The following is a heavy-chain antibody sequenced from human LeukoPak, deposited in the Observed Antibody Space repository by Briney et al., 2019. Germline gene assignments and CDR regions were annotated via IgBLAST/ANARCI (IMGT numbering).Heavy chain of an antibody. CDR2: VSYSGTT. CDR3: ARVGGWLQLKRWGFDY. Sequence: PSETLTLTCAVYGGSLRSYYWSWIRQSPGKGLEWIGEVSYSGTTTYNPSLKGRVIISMDTSKRQFSLKVTSVTAADTAIYYCARVGGWLQLKRWGFDYWGQGTPVTVSS. V-gene: IGHV4-34*01. CDR1: GGSLRSYY. D-gene: IGHD5-24*01. J-gene: IGHJ4*02.